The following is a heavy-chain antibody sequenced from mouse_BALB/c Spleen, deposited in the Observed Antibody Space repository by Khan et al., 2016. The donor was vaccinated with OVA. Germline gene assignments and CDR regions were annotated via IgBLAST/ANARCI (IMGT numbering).Heavy chain of an antibody. CDR2: ISYSGST. CDR1: GYSITSDYA. Sequence: EVQLQESGPGLVKPSQSLSLTCTVTGYSITSDYAWNWIRQFPGTKLEWMGYISYSGSTSYNPSLTSRLSITRDTSKNQFFLQLNSVTTEDTATYYCARDGSRYNYAMDYWGQGTAVTVSS. CDR3: ARDGSRYNYAMDY. D-gene: IGHD2-3*01. J-gene: IGHJ4*01. V-gene: IGHV3-2*02.